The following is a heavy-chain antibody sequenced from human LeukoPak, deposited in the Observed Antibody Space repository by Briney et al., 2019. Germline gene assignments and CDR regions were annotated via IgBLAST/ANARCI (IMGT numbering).Heavy chain of an antibody. D-gene: IGHD6-25*01. CDR2: INGIGGST. Sequence: ASPRLSCAASGFTFTSYDMSWVRHAPGQGLEWVSAINGIGGSTYYAHTVEGRFTNYRDNSKNTLYLQMNRLRGQDTGVYFWENTPYIAASGRGHHWG. J-gene: IGHJ1*01. V-gene: IGHV3-23*01. CDR3: ENTPYIAASGRGHH. CDR1: GFTFTSYD.